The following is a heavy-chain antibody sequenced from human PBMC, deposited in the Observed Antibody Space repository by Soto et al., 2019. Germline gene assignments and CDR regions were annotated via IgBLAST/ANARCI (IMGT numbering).Heavy chain of an antibody. V-gene: IGHV1-58*02. CDR1: GFTFTSSA. Sequence: SVKLSCKASGFTFTSSAMLWVRQARGQQFEWIGWIVVGSGNTNYAQKFQERVTITRDMSTSTAYMELSSLRSEDTAVYYCAAEGCSGGSCYNDAFDIWGQGTMVTVSS. J-gene: IGHJ3*02. D-gene: IGHD2-15*01. CDR3: AAEGCSGGSCYNDAFDI. CDR2: IVVGSGNT.